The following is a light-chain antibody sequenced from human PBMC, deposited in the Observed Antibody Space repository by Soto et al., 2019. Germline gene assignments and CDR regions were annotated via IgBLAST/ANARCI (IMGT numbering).Light chain of an antibody. CDR3: QQYSSSPRT. CDR2: GAS. CDR1: QSVTSNT. V-gene: IGKV3-20*01. J-gene: IGKJ1*01. Sequence: ALTPTPGTLSLSPGERATLSCRASQSVTSNTLARSKQKPRQPHRLLIYGASNRATRIPDRFSGSGSETDVILTISRVAPEYFAVYYCQQYSSSPRTVAQGTKLDSK.